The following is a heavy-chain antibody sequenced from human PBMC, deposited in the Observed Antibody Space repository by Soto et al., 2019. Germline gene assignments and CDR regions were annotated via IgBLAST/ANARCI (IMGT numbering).Heavy chain of an antibody. Sequence: ASVKVSCKASGYTFTGYYMHWVRQAPGQGLEWMGWINPNSGGTNYAQKFQGWVTMTRDTSISTAYMELSRLRSDDTAVYYCARGLNVYGDLSHYYYMDVWGKGTTVTGSS. D-gene: IGHD4-17*01. V-gene: IGHV1-2*04. CDR3: ARGLNVYGDLSHYYYMDV. CDR2: INPNSGGT. J-gene: IGHJ6*03. CDR1: GYTFTGYY.